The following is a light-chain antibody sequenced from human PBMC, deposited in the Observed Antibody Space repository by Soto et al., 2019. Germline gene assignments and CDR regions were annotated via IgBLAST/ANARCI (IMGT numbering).Light chain of an antibody. V-gene: IGLV1-40*01. Sequence: QSVLTQPPSVSGAPGQRVTISCTGSGSNIGAPFDVHWYQQLPGTAPKLVIYANKNRPSGVPDRFSGSKSGTSASLAITGLQADDEADYYCSSYSTMGTYVFGAGTKLTVL. CDR2: ANK. J-gene: IGLJ1*01. CDR1: GSNIGAPFD. CDR3: SSYSTMGTYV.